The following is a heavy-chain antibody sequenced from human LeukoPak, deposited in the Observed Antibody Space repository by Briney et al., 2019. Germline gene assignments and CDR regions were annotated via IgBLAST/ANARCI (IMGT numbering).Heavy chain of an antibody. J-gene: IGHJ4*02. CDR2: LSATDVP. V-gene: IGHV3-23*01. CDR3: AKRPWLRGTNLFYFDC. CDR1: GFTFSSYA. Sequence: GGSLRLSCAASGFTFSSYAMSWVRQAPGKGLEWVSTLSATDVPFYADSMKGRFTVSRDNSKNTLYLQMNSLRAEDTAVYYCAKRPWLRGTNLFYFDCWGQGALVTVSS. D-gene: IGHD3-10*01.